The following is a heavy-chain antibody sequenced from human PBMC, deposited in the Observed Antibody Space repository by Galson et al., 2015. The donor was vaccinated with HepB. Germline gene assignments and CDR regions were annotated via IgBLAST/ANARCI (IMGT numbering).Heavy chain of an antibody. Sequence: SLRLSCAASGFTFSSYGMHWVRQAPGKGLEWVAVIWYDGSNKYYADSVKGRFTISRDNSKNTLYLQMNSLRAEDTAVYYCARGVAVAGPSWFDPWGPGTLVTVSS. J-gene: IGHJ5*02. CDR3: ARGVAVAGPSWFDP. D-gene: IGHD6-19*01. CDR1: GFTFSSYG. CDR2: IWYDGSNK. V-gene: IGHV3-33*01.